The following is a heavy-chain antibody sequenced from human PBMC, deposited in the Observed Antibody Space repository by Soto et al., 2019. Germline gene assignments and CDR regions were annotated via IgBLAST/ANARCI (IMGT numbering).Heavy chain of an antibody. V-gene: IGHV3-7*03. CDR2: IKQDGSEK. CDR3: ARATSGRDAFDI. CDR1: GFTFSSYW. D-gene: IGHD3-10*01. J-gene: IGHJ3*02. Sequence: GESLKISGAASGFTFSSYWMSWVRQAPGKGLEWVANIKQDGSEKYYVDSVKGRFTISRDNAKNSLYLQMNSLRAEDTAVYYCARATSGRDAFDIWGQGTMVTVSS.